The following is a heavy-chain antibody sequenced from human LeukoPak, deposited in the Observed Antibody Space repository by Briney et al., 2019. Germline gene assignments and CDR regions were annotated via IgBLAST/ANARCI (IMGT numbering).Heavy chain of an antibody. V-gene: IGHV3-74*01. J-gene: IGHJ3*02. D-gene: IGHD2-2*01. CDR2: INSDGRIT. Sequence: AGSQPVSCVASGFTFSSYWMHWVRQVPGKGPVWVSRINSDGRITRYADSVKASFTISRDNAKNTRYLQMNSLRAEDTAVYSCARVGVPQYAFDIWGQRTRGSASS. CDR1: GFTFSSYW. CDR3: ARVGVPQYAFDI.